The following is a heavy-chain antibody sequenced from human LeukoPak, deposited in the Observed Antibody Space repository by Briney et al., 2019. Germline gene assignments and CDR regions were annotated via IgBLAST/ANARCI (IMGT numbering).Heavy chain of an antibody. CDR1: GFTFSSYA. D-gene: IGHD3-10*01. CDR3: ASGSGSYRTPYYYMDV. CDR2: IYSGGST. Sequence: GGSLRLSCAASGFTFSSYAMSWVRQAPGKGLEWVSVIYSGGSTYYADSVKGRFTISRDNSKNTLYLQMNSLRAEDTAVYYCASGSGSYRTPYYYMDVWGTGTTVTVSS. J-gene: IGHJ6*03. V-gene: IGHV3-53*01.